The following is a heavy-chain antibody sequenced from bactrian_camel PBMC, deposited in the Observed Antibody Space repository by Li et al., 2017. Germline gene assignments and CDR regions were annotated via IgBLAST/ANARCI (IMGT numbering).Heavy chain of an antibody. Sequence: HVQLVESGGGSVETGGSLNLTCSAHSSYSRACMAWFRQAPGKEREGVAFIDLGDSRRGYADSVKGRFTISHDSVKKTLYLEMNSLKPEDTAMYYCAADLADGGRCRKPIYWGQGTQVTVSS. CDR1: SSYSRAC. CDR2: IDLGDSRR. J-gene: IGHJ4*01. D-gene: IGHD6*01. V-gene: IGHV3S26*01. CDR3: AADLADGGRCRKPIY.